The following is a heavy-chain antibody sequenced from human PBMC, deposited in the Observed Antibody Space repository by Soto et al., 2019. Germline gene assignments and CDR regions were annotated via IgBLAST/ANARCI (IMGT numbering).Heavy chain of an antibody. J-gene: IGHJ4*02. D-gene: IGHD3-10*01. CDR1: GGSITSGGYY. CDR3: AKRVSVHYSFDY. Sequence: LSLTCTVSGGSITSGGYYWSWIRQHPGKGLEWIGYIYYSGFTYYNPSLKSRVTISVDTSKNQFSLKLSSVTAADTAVYYCAKRVSVHYSFDYWGQGTLVTVSS. V-gene: IGHV4-31*03. CDR2: IYYSGFT.